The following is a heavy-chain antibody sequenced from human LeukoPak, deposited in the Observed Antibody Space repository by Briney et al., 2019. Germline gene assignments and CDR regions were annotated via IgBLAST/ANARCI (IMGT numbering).Heavy chain of an antibody. J-gene: IGHJ4*02. V-gene: IGHV3-7*01. CDR1: GFTFSSYW. CDR2: VKYDGSEK. Sequence: GGSLRPSCAASGFTFSSYWMSWVRQAPGKGLEWVANVKYDGSEKVYVDSVKGRFTISRDNAKNLLYLQMSSLRAEDTAVYYCTRDEGASVTTFRFDFWGQGTLVTVSS. D-gene: IGHD4-17*01. CDR3: TRDEGASVTTFRFDF.